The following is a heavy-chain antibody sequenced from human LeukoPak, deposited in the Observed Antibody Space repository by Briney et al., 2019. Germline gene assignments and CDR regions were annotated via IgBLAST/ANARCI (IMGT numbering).Heavy chain of an antibody. J-gene: IGHJ4*02. CDR3: ARGPGGWLQFPPFDY. D-gene: IGHD5-24*01. V-gene: IGHV3-7*01. CDR1: GFIFSDYW. Sequence: GGSLRLSCAGSGFIFSDYWMTWVRQAPGKGLEWVANIKEDGSDKQYVDSVQGRFTISRDNSNNTLFLQMNSLRAEDTAVYYCARGPGGWLQFPPFDYWGQGTLVTVSS. CDR2: IKEDGSDK.